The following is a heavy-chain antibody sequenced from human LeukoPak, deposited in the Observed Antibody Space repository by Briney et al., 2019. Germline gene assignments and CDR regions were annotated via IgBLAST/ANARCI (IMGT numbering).Heavy chain of an antibody. Sequence: GGSLRLSCAASGFTFSSHWMHWVRQAPGKGLVWVSRINTDGSNTNHADYADSVKGRFTISRDNAKNTLYLQINSLRAEDTAVYYCARGPSGYLYTLDHWGQGTLVTVSS. D-gene: IGHD3-22*01. CDR3: ARGPSGYLYTLDH. J-gene: IGHJ4*02. CDR2: INTDGSNT. CDR1: GFTFSSHW. V-gene: IGHV3-74*01.